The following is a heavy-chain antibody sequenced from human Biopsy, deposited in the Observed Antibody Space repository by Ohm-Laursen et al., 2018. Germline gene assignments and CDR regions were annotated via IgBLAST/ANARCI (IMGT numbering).Heavy chain of an antibody. V-gene: IGHV4-4*07. Sequence: SQTLSLTCTVSGASITSYYWSWIRQPAGKGLEWIGHTYKGGNTNHNPSLKSRVSMSVDTSKNQLSLTLSSVTAADTAVYYCVRVSVTAYTLPRWFFDLWGRGTLVTVSS. CDR2: TYKGGNT. CDR1: GASITSYY. CDR3: VRVSVTAYTLPRWFFDL. J-gene: IGHJ2*01. D-gene: IGHD2-21*02.